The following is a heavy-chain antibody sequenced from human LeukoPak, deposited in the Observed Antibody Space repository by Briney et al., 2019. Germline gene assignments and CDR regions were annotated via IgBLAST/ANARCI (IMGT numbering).Heavy chain of an antibody. CDR3: ARETRNYYDSSGYYVFDY. CDR2: IYHSGST. CDR1: GYSISSGYY. V-gene: IGHV4-38-2*02. D-gene: IGHD3-22*01. Sequence: SETLSLTCTVSGYSISSGYYWGWIRQPPGKGLEWIGSIYHSGSTYYNPSLKSRVTILVDTSKNQFSLKLSSVTAADTAVYYCARETRNYYDSSGYYVFDYWGQGTLVTVSS. J-gene: IGHJ4*02.